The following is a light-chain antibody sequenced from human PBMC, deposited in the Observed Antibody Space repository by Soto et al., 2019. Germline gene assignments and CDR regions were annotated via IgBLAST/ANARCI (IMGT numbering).Light chain of an antibody. CDR1: QSVSSSY. J-gene: IGKJ1*01. Sequence: EIVLTQSPGTLSLSPGERATLSCRASQSVSSSYLAWYQQKPGQAPRLLIYGASSRATGIPDRLSGSGCGTDFTLTISRLEPEDFAVYYCQQDGSSPLTCGQGTKGEIK. CDR3: QQDGSSPLT. V-gene: IGKV3-20*01. CDR2: GAS.